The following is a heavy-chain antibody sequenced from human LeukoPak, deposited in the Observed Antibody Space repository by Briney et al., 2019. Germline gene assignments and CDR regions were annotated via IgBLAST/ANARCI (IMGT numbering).Heavy chain of an antibody. V-gene: IGHV4-59*08. CDR3: ARHRASYFDL. CDR1: GGSINNHY. J-gene: IGHJ4*02. Sequence: SETLSLTCNVSGGSINNHYWSWIRQPPGRGLEWIGYIYYSGSTNYNPSLKSRVTISVDTSQNQVSLKVNSVTAADTGVYYCARHRASYFDLWGQGTLVSVSS. CDR2: IYYSGST.